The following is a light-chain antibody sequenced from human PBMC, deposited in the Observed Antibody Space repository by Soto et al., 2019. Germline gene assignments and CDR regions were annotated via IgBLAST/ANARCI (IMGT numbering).Light chain of an antibody. Sequence: DIQMTQSPSSLSASLGDRVTISCRASQNINNYLNWYQQEQGKAPKLLIYAATSLQSGVPSRFSGSGSGAEFTLIISNLQPGDVATYYCQQSFNSPYTFGLGTKLEIK. V-gene: IGKV1-39*01. CDR2: AAT. J-gene: IGKJ2*01. CDR3: QQSFNSPYT. CDR1: QNINNY.